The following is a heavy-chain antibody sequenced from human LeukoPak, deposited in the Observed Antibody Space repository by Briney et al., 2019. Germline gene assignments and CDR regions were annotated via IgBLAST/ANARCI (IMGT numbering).Heavy chain of an antibody. CDR3: AKDGGGRYYYGSGSYSFSYYYYGMDV. CDR1: GFTFRSDA. CDR2: IGGSGGRT. D-gene: IGHD3-10*01. J-gene: IGHJ6*02. Sequence: GGSLRLSCAPSGFTFRSDAMTWVRQAPGKGLERLSGIGGSGGRTYYADSVKGRFTISRDNSTNPLYLQMNSLRAEDTAVYYCAKDGGGRYYYGSGSYSFSYYYYGMDVWGQGTTVTVSS. V-gene: IGHV3-23*01.